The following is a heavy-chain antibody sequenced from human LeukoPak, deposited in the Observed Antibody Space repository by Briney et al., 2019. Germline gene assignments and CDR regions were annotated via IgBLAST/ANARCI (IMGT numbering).Heavy chain of an antibody. CDR3: AKDIPYYDSSGYSPFDY. D-gene: IGHD3-22*01. CDR1: GLTFSSHA. CDR2: ITGSGGST. V-gene: IGHV3-23*01. Sequence: GGSLRLSCVASGLTFSSHAMTWVRQTPEKGLEWVSGITGSGGSTYHAESAKGRFTISRDNSKNTLYLQMNSLRAEDTAVYYCAKDIPYYDSSGYSPFDYWGQGTLVTVSS. J-gene: IGHJ4*02.